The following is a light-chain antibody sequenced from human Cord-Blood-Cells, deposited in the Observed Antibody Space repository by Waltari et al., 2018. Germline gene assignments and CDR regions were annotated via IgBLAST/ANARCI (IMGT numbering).Light chain of an antibody. Sequence: EIVLTQSPGTLSLSPGERATLSCRAIQSVSSSYLAWYQQKPGQAPRLLIYGASSLQSGVPSRFSGSGSGTDFTLTISSLQPEDFATYYCQQSYSTPYTFGQGTKLEIK. CDR1: QSVSSSY. J-gene: IGKJ2*01. CDR3: QQSYSTPYT. V-gene: IGKV3-20*01. CDR2: GAS.